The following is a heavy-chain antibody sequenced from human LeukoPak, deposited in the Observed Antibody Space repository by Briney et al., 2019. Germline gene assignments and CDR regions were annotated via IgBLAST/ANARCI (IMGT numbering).Heavy chain of an antibody. Sequence: GASVKVSCKASGYTFTGYYMHWVRQAPGQGLEWMGWISAYNGNTNYAQKLQGRVTMTTDTSTSTAYMELRSLRSDDTAVYYCARCGYSYGFYYYYYMDVWGKGTTVTISS. J-gene: IGHJ6*03. D-gene: IGHD5-18*01. CDR2: ISAYNGNT. CDR3: ARCGYSYGFYYYYYMDV. V-gene: IGHV1-18*04. CDR1: GYTFTGYY.